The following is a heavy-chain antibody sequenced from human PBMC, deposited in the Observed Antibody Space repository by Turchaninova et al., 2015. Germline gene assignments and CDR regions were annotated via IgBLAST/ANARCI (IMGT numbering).Heavy chain of an antibody. CDR2: IYYSGGT. CDR1: GGSISSSSFY. J-gene: IGHJ6*03. CDR3: ARHPRYFSYYYYMDV. Sequence: QLQLQESGPGLVMPSETMSLTCPVPGGSISSSSFYWCWIRQPPGKGLEWIGSIYYSGGTYYSPSLKNRVTISVDTSKNQFSLKLRSVTAADTAVYYCARHPRYFSYYYYMDVWGKGTTVSVSS. V-gene: IGHV4-39*01.